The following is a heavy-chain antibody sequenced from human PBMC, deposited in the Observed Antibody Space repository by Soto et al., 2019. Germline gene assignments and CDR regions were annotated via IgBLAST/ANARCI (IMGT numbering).Heavy chain of an antibody. V-gene: IGHV1-69*01. CDR3: ARGWGYDSNDYYYAY. CDR2: IIPIFGTA. J-gene: IGHJ4*02. Sequence: QVQLVQSGAEVRKPGSSVKVSCKASGGPFSRHATSWVRQAPGQGLEWMGGIIPIFGTANHAQKFQGRVTIIADESTSTVYMELSSLRSEDTAMYYCARGWGYDSNDYYYAYWGQGTLVIVSS. D-gene: IGHD3-22*01. CDR1: GGPFSRHA.